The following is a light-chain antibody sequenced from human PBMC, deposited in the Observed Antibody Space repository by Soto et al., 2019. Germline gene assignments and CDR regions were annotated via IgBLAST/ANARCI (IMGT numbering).Light chain of an antibody. V-gene: IGKV1-5*03. J-gene: IGKJ1*01. CDR3: QHYNSYSEA. Sequence: DIQMTQSPSTLSGSVGDRVTITCRASQTISSWLGWYQQKPGKAPKLLIYKASTLKSGVPSRFSGSGSGTEFTLTISSLQPDDFATYYCQHYNSYSEAFGQGNKVELK. CDR1: QTISSW. CDR2: KAS.